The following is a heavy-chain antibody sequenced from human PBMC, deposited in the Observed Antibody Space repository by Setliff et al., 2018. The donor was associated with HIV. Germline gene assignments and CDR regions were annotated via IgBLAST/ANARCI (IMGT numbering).Heavy chain of an antibody. CDR3: ARDSGGWYPTGDYYYYYMDV. CDR1: GFSFSSYS. J-gene: IGHJ6*03. V-gene: IGHV3-48*01. CDR2: ISPSSTII. Sequence: GGSLRLSCGASGFSFSSYSMNWVRQAPGKGLEWVSYISPSSTIIYYPDSVKGRFTISRDNAKNSLYLQMNSLRAEDTAVYYCARDSGGWYPTGDYYYYYMDVWGKGTTVTVSS. D-gene: IGHD6-19*01.